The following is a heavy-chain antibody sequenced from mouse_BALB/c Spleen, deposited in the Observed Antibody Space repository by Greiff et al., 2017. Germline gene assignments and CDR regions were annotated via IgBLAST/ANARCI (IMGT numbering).Heavy chain of an antibody. CDR1: GFTFSSFG. D-gene: IGHD2-4*01. V-gene: IGHV5-17*02. CDR3: ARREDDYGAWFAY. J-gene: IGHJ3*01. Sequence: DVQLVESGGGLVQPGGSRKLSCAASGFTFSSFGMHWVRQAPEKGLEWVAYISSGSSTIYYADTVKGRFTISRDNPKNTLFLQMTSLRSEDTAMYYCARREDDYGAWFAYWGQGTLVTVSA. CDR2: ISSGSSTI.